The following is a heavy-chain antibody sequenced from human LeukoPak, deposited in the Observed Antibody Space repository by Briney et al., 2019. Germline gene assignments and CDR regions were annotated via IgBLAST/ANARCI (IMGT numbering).Heavy chain of an antibody. CDR1: GFTFSSYS. V-gene: IGHV3-21*01. CDR2: IISSSSYI. D-gene: IGHD5-18*01. Sequence: RSLRLSCAASGFTFSSYSMNWVRQAPGKGLEWGSAIISSSSYIYYADSVKGRFTISRDNAKNSLYLQMNSLRAEDTAVYYCARDRGYSYGYLFVYWGQGTLVTVSS. CDR3: ARDRGYSYGYLFVY. J-gene: IGHJ4*02.